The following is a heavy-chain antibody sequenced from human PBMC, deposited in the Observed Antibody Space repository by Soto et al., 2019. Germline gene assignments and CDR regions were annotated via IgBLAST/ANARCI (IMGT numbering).Heavy chain of an antibody. J-gene: IGHJ4*02. CDR2: ISGSGGST. CDR3: VSSSCTSGVCYFVN. Sequence: GGSLRLSCAASGFTFSSYAMSWVRQAPGKGLEWVSAISGSGGSTYYADSVKGRFTISRDNSKNTLYLQMNSLTAEDTAVYYCVSSSCTSGVCYFVNWGQGTLVTVSS. CDR1: GFTFSSYA. V-gene: IGHV3-23*01. D-gene: IGHD2-8*01.